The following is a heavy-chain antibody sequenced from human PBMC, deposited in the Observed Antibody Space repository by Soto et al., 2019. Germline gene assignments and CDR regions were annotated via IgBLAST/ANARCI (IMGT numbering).Heavy chain of an antibody. CDR2: ISSSGSTI. CDR1: GFTFSDYY. J-gene: IGHJ3*02. Sequence: GGSLRLSCAASGFTFSDYYMSWIRQAPGKGLEWVSYISSSGSTIYYADSVKGGFTISRDNAKNSLYLQMNSLRAEDTAVYYCARGRYLYSSSWHFDIWGQGTMVTVSS. CDR3: ARGRYLYSSSWHFDI. D-gene: IGHD6-13*01. V-gene: IGHV3-11*01.